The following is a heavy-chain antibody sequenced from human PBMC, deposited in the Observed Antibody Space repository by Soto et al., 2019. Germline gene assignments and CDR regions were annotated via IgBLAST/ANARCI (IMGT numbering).Heavy chain of an antibody. CDR1: GGTFSSYA. CDR2: IIPIFGTA. Sequence: QVQLVQSGAEVKKPGSSVKVSCKASGGTFSSYAISWVRQAPGQGLEWMGGIIPIFGTANYAQKFQGRVTITADESTSTAYMELSSLRSEDTAVYYCARSRRYYYDISGSLDAFDIWGQGTMVTVSS. V-gene: IGHV1-69*01. CDR3: ARSRRYYYDISGSLDAFDI. D-gene: IGHD3-22*01. J-gene: IGHJ3*02.